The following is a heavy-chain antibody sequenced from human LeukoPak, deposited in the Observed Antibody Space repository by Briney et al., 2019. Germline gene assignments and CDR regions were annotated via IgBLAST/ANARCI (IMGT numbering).Heavy chain of an antibody. Sequence: ASVKVSCKASGYTFTSYYMHWVRQAPGQGLEWMGIINPGGGSTSYAQKFQGRVTMTRDMSTSTVYMELSSLRSEDTAVYYCARDQGARGYSGYGDYWGQGTLVTVSS. CDR1: GYTFTSYY. J-gene: IGHJ4*02. V-gene: IGHV1-46*01. CDR2: INPGGGST. D-gene: IGHD5-12*01. CDR3: ARDQGARGYSGYGDY.